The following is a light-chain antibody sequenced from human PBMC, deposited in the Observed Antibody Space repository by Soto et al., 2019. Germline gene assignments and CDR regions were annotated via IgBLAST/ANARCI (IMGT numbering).Light chain of an antibody. Sequence: QAVVTQPASVSGSPGQSITISCTGTSSDVVSSNLVFWYQQHPHRAPKLIIYEGARRPSGVSGRFSASMSGNTASLRISGLQAEDEADYYCCSFAPFTTSYVFGTGTKVTVL. CDR3: CSFAPFTTSYV. V-gene: IGLV2-23*01. CDR1: SSDVVSSNL. CDR2: EGA. J-gene: IGLJ1*01.